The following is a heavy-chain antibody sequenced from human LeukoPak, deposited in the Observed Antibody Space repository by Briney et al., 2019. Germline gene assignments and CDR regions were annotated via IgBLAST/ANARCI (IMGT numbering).Heavy chain of an antibody. J-gene: IGHJ4*02. V-gene: IGHV4-30-4*08. D-gene: IGHD1-7*01. CDR3: ARARELQHYFDY. Sequence: SETLSLTCTVSGGSISSGDYYWSWIRQPPGKGPEWIGYIYYSGSTYYNPSLKSRVTISVDTSKNQFSLKLSSVTAADTAVYYCARARELQHYFDYWGQGTLVTVSS. CDR1: GGSISSGDYY. CDR2: IYYSGST.